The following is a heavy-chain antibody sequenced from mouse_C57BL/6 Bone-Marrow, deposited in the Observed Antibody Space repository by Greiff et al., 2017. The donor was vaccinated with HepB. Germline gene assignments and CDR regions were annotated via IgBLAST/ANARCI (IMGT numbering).Heavy chain of an antibody. Sequence: ESGPGLVKPSQSLSLTCSVTGYSITSGYYWNWIRQFPGNKLEWMGYISYDGSNNYNPSLKNRISITRDTSKNQFFLKLNSVTTEDTATYYCASLFSPGYWGQGTTLTVSS. J-gene: IGHJ2*01. CDR1: GYSITSGYY. D-gene: IGHD2-3*01. V-gene: IGHV3-6*01. CDR3: ASLFSPGY. CDR2: ISYDGSN.